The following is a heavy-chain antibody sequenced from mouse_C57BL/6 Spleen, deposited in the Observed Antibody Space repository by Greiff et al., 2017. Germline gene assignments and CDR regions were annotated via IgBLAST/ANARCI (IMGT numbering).Heavy chain of an antibody. CDR1: GYTFTSYW. J-gene: IGHJ3*01. Sequence: QVQLQQSGTELVKPGASVKLSCKASGYTFTSYWMHWVKQRPGQGLEWIGNINPSNGCTNYNEKFKGKATLTVDKSSSTAYMQLSSLTSEDSADYCGARGGRGRGRFAYWGQGTMVTVSA. CDR3: ARGGRGRGRFAY. V-gene: IGHV1-53*01. CDR2: INPSNGCT. D-gene: IGHD3-3*01.